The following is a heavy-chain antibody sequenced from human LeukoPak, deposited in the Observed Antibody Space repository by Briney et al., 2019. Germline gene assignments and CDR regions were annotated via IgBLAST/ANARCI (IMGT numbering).Heavy chain of an antibody. V-gene: IGHV3-66*02. J-gene: IGHJ4*02. D-gene: IGHD1-7*01. CDR3: ARDRITGTSDY. CDR1: GFTVSSNY. Sequence: QPGGSLRLSCAASGFTVSSNYMSSVRQAPGKGLEWVSVIYSGGSTYYADSVKGRFTISRDNSKNTLYLQMNSLRAEDTAVYYCARDRITGTSDYWGQGTLVTVSS. CDR2: IYSGGST.